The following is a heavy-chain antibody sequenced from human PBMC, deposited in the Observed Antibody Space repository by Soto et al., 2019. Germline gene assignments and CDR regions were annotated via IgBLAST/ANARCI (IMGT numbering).Heavy chain of an antibody. CDR1: GFIFSSYG. J-gene: IGHJ4*02. CDR3: VRGPGLYCSGGSCYHIDN. D-gene: IGHD2-15*01. Sequence: QVQLVESGGGVVQPGRSLRLSCVASGFIFSSYGMHWVRQTPGKGLEWVAVIWYDGSNEHYADSVKGRFTISRDNSQNTLYLQMNSLRAEDTAVYYCVRGPGLYCSGGSCYHIDNWGQGTLVTVSS. CDR2: IWYDGSNE. V-gene: IGHV3-33*01.